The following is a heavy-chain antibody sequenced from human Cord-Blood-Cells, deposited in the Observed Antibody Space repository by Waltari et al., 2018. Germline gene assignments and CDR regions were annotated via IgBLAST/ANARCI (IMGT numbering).Heavy chain of an antibody. D-gene: IGHD3-3*01. Sequence: QVQLQQSGAGLLTPSETLSLTCAVYGGSFSGYYWSWIRPPPGKGLEWIGEINHSGSTNYNPSLKSRVTISVDTSKNQFSLKLSSVTAADTAVYYCARGSLYYDFWSGYYYYFGYWGQGTLVTVSS. CDR1: GGSFSGYY. J-gene: IGHJ4*02. CDR2: INHSGST. CDR3: ARGSLYYDFWSGYYYYFGY. V-gene: IGHV4-34*01.